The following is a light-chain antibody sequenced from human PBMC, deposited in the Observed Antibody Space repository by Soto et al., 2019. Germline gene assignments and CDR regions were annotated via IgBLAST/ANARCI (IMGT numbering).Light chain of an antibody. CDR2: DPS. Sequence: DIQMTQSPSSLSASVGYSFTITCRASQGIRKDLAWYQQRPVKAPKRLXYDPSSLQSGVPSRFSGSGSGTDFTLTISSLQHEDFANYYCLQHNSYHSITFGQGTRLEIK. V-gene: IGKV1-17*01. CDR1: QGIRKD. CDR3: LQHNSYHSIT. J-gene: IGKJ5*01.